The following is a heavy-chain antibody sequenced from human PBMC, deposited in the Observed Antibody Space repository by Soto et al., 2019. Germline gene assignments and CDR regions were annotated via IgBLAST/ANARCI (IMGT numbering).Heavy chain of an antibody. CDR1: GGSFSGYY. V-gene: IGHV4-34*01. D-gene: IGHD3-3*01. CDR2: INHSGST. CDR3: ARGLRRGYDFWSGSYGY. Sequence: SETLPLTCAVYGGSFSGYYWSWIRQPPGKGLEWIGEINHSGSTNYNPSLKSRVTISVDTSKNQFSLKLSSVTAADTAVYYCARGLRRGYDFWSGSYGYWGQGTLVTVSS. J-gene: IGHJ4*02.